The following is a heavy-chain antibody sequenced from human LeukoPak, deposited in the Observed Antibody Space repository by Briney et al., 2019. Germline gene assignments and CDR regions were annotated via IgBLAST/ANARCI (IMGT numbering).Heavy chain of an antibody. D-gene: IGHD3-16*01. CDR3: ARDPPSGGFDS. V-gene: IGHV3-48*01. J-gene: IGHJ4*02. Sequence: GGSLRLSCAASGFTFSSYSMNWVRQAPGKGLEWASYISTSSSTTYNADSVKGRFTISRDDAKNSLYLQMNSLRVEDTAVYYCARDPPSGGFDSWGQGTLVTVSS. CDR1: GFTFSSYS. CDR2: ISTSSSTT.